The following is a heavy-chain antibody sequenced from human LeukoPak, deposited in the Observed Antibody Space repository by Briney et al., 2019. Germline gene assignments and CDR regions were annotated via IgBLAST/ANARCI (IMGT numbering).Heavy chain of an antibody. CDR3: AKSHEGYSGSYPFDY. CDR2: ISSSSSTI. V-gene: IGHV3-48*04. J-gene: IGHJ4*02. Sequence: PGRSLRLSCAASGFTFSSYAMHWVRQAPGKGLEWVSYISSSSSTIYYADSVKGRFTISRDNAKNSLYLQMNSLRAEDTAVYYCAKSHEGYSGSYPFDYWGQGTLVTVSS. CDR1: GFTFSSYA. D-gene: IGHD1-26*01.